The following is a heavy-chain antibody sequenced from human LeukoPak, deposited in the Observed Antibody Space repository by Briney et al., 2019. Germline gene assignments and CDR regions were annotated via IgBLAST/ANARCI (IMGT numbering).Heavy chain of an antibody. D-gene: IGHD4-23*01. Sequence: GGSLRLSCAASGFTFSSYSMNWVRPAPGKGLEWVSSISSSSSYIYYADSVKGRFTISRDNAKNSLYLQMNSLRAEDTAVYYCARDRLTTVVSLQLGYWGQGTLVTVSS. CDR3: ARDRLTTVVSLQLGY. V-gene: IGHV3-21*01. CDR2: ISSSSSYI. CDR1: GFTFSSYS. J-gene: IGHJ4*02.